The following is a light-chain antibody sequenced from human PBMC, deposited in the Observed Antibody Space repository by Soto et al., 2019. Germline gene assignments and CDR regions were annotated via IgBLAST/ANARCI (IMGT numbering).Light chain of an antibody. CDR3: QQYGTSPIA. CDR2: VAS. V-gene: IGKV3-20*01. CDR1: QSVGSNF. J-gene: IGKJ5*01. Sequence: ELVLTQAPGTLSLSPGERATLSCRASQSVGSNFLAWYQQKPCQAPRLLINVASSRATGIPDRFSGSGSGTNFTITISTLEADDVAVYYCQQYGTSPIAFGQGKRLEIK.